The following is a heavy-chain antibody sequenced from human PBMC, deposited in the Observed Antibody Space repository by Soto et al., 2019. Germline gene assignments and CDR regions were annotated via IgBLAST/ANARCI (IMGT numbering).Heavy chain of an antibody. V-gene: IGHV3-74*01. J-gene: IGHJ5*02. CDR1: GFTFSSYW. D-gene: IGHD3-3*01. Sequence: PGGSLRLSCAASGFTFSSYWMHWVRQAPGKGLVWVSRINSDGSSTSYADSVKGRFTISRDSAKNTLYLQMNSLRAEDTAVYYCARVDFWSGYYPGPWGQGTLVTVSS. CDR2: INSDGSST. CDR3: ARVDFWSGYYPGP.